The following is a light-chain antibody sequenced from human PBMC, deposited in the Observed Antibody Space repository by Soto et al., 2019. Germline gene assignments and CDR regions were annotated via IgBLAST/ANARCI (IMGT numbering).Light chain of an antibody. V-gene: IGKV3-11*01. CDR1: QSISSY. J-gene: IGKJ4*01. Sequence: EIVLTQSPATLSLSPGERDTLSCRASQSISSYLAWYQQKPGQAPRLLIYDASNRATGIPARFSGSGSGTDFTLTISSLEPEDFAVYYCQLRSNWPPALTFGGGTKVEIK. CDR3: QLRSNWPPALT. CDR2: DAS.